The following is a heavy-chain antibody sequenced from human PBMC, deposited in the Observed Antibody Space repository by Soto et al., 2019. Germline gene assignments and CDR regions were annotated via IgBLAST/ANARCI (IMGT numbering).Heavy chain of an antibody. CDR3: ARGVTAGVDY. Sequence: QVQLVQSGAEVREPGASVKVSCKASGYSFTSLDINWVRQTTGQGLGWMGWMQPSSGRTGYAQNCQGRVTMTRDTSINTAYMELSSLTSDDTAFYYCARGVTAGVDYWGQGTLVTVSS. CDR1: GYSFTSLD. J-gene: IGHJ4*02. D-gene: IGHD1-26*01. CDR2: MQPSSGRT. V-gene: IGHV1-8*01.